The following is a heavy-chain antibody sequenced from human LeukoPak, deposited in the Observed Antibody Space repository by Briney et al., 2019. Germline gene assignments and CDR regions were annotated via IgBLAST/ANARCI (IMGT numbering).Heavy chain of an antibody. V-gene: IGHV3-21*04. J-gene: IGHJ4*02. D-gene: IGHD2-15*01. CDR3: AKGNYCSGGSCYFED. CDR1: GFTFSSYS. CDR2: ISSSSYI. Sequence: GGSLRLSCAASGFTFSSYSMNWVRQAPGKGLEWVSSISSSSYIYYADSVKGRFTISRDNAKNSLYLQMNSLRAEDTAVYYCAKGNYCSGGSCYFEDWGQGTLVTVSS.